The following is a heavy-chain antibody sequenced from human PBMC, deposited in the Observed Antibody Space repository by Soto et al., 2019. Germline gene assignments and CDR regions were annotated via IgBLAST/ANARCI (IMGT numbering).Heavy chain of an antibody. Sequence: QVQLVESGGGMVQPGTSLRLSCAASGFTFNSLSLHWVRQRPDKGLEWVAVISHDGRVTFYADFVKGRSTVSRDNSKNTISLQVNSLRAEDTAVYYCAREPYGDSQYFDYWGQGTLVTVSS. J-gene: IGHJ4*02. CDR1: GFTFNSLS. CDR2: ISHDGRVT. V-gene: IGHV3-30*04. CDR3: AREPYGDSQYFDY. D-gene: IGHD2-21*02.